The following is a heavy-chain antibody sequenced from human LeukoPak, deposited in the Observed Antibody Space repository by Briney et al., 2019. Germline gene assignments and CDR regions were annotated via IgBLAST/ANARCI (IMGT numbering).Heavy chain of an antibody. V-gene: IGHV3-53*01. CDR1: GFTVSNNF. Sequence: GGSLRLSCAASGFTVSNNFMNWVRQAPGKGLEWVSVIYSGGNTYYADSVKGRFTISRDNSKNTVYLQMNSLRPEDTAVYFCARSIAAAGRFDPWGQGTLVTVSS. CDR2: IYSGGNT. D-gene: IGHD6-13*01. CDR3: ARSIAAAGRFDP. J-gene: IGHJ5*02.